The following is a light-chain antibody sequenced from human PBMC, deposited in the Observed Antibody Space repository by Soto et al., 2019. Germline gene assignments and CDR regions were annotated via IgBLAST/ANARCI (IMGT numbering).Light chain of an antibody. CDR1: QRVSNNY. CDR2: GAS. Sequence: EVGLTQSPGTLSLSPGERATLSCRASQRVSNNYLAWYQQKPGQAPRLLIYGASNRATGIPDRFSGSGSGTDFTLTISRLEAEDFAVYYGQQYGSLGTFGQGTKVDIK. V-gene: IGKV3-20*01. J-gene: IGKJ1*01. CDR3: QQYGSLGT.